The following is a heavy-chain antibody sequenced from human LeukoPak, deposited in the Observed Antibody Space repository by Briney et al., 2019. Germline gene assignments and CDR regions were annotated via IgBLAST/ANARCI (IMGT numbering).Heavy chain of an antibody. Sequence: GSLRLSCAASGFTFSSYEMNWVRQAPGKGLEWVSYISSSGGTIYYADSVKGRFTISRDNAKNSLYLQMNSLRAEDTAVYYCARDRVRIQLWPTFDYWGQGTLVTVFS. CDR1: GFTFSSYE. V-gene: IGHV3-48*03. CDR2: ISSSGGTI. D-gene: IGHD5-18*01. CDR3: ARDRVRIQLWPTFDY. J-gene: IGHJ4*02.